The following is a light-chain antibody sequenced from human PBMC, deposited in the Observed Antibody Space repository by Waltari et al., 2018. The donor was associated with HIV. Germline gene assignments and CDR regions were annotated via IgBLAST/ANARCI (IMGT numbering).Light chain of an antibody. CDR2: EVS. V-gene: IGLV2-14*01. CDR3: SSYTSSSTRV. Sequence: QSALTQPASVSGSPGQSITISCTGTSSDVGGYNYVSWYQQHPGKAPKLMIYEVSNRPSGVSNRFYGSKSGNKAALTISGLQAEDEADYYCSSYTSSSTRVFGGGTKLTVL. J-gene: IGLJ2*01. CDR1: SSDVGGYNY.